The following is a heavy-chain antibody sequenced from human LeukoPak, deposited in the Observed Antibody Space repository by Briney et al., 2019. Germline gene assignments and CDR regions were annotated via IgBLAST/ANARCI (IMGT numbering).Heavy chain of an antibody. D-gene: IGHD4-23*01. CDR3: ARDGYGGIRYYYYYMDV. J-gene: IGHJ6*03. CDR2: ISSSSSYI. V-gene: IGHV3-21*01. CDR1: GFTFSSYS. Sequence: GGSLRLSCAASGFTFSSYSMNWVRQAPGEGLEWVSSISSSSSYIYYADSVKGRFTISRDNAKNSLYLQMNSLRAEDTAVYYCARDGYGGIRYYYYYMDVWGKGTTVTVSS.